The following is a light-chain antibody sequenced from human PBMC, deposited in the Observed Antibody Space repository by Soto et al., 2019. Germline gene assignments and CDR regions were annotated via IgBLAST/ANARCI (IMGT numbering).Light chain of an antibody. CDR3: QQYNDNWT. V-gene: IGKV1-5*03. J-gene: IGKJ1*01. CDR1: QSISSW. CDR2: KAS. Sequence: DIQMTQSPSTLSASVGDRVTITCRASQSISSWLAWYQQKPGTAPKLLIYKASTLQSGVPSRFSGSGSGTEFTLTISSLQPDDSENYYCQQYNDNWTFGQGTKVEIK.